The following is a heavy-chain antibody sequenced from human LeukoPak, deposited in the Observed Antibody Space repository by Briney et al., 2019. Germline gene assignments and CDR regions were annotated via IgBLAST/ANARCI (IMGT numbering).Heavy chain of an antibody. CDR3: VRYSAARPGDY. J-gene: IGHJ4*02. D-gene: IGHD6-6*01. CDR2: IYPSDSHI. Sequence: GESLKISCEGSGYSFTNYWIGWVRQMPGKGLEWMGVIYPSDSHIEYSPSFRGQVTISADTTINTAYLQWSSLKASDTAKYYCVRYSAARPGDYWGQGTVVTVSS. V-gene: IGHV5-51*01. CDR1: GYSFTNYW.